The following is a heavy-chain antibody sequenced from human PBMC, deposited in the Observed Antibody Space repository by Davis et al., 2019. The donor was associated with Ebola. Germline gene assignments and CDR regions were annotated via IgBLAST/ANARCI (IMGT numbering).Heavy chain of an antibody. CDR1: GFTFSNYW. CDR3: ARDSGWYRFDY. D-gene: IGHD6-19*01. V-gene: IGHV3-7*01. CDR2: IRQDGSVK. J-gene: IGHJ4*02. Sequence: PGGSLRLSCVASGFTFSNYWMTWVRQAPGKGLEWVANIRQDGSVKYSVDSVKGRFTMSRDNAKNSLYLQMNSLRAEDTAVYYCARDSGWYRFDYWGQGTLVTVSS.